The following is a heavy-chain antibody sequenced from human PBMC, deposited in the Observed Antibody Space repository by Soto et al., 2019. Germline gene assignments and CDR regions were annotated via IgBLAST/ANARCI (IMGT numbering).Heavy chain of an antibody. J-gene: IGHJ3*01. V-gene: IGHV3-23*01. D-gene: IGHD3-3*02. CDR3: AKDSFSRNGIYDPLDV. CDR1: DFIFSDYA. Sequence: GGSLRLSCVASDFIFSDYAMSWVRQAPGKGPEWVSVIGGDGYKPEYADSVKGRFTVSRDNSKNMLYLQMDSLRVDDTAVYYCAKDSFSRNGIYDPLDVWGQGTMVTVSS. CDR2: IGGDGYKP.